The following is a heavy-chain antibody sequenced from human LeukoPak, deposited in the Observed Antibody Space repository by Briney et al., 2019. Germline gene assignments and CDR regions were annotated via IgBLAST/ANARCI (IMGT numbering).Heavy chain of an antibody. CDR2: INTDGSRT. Sequence: PGGSLRLSCAVSGFTFSSYWMHWVRQTTGKGLVWVSRINTDGSRTNNADSVKGRFTISRDNAKNILYLQMNSLRAEDTAVYYCARDKETATTADLGFWGQGTLVIVSS. D-gene: IGHD5-24*01. J-gene: IGHJ4*02. V-gene: IGHV3-74*01. CDR1: GFTFSSYW. CDR3: ARDKETATTADLGF.